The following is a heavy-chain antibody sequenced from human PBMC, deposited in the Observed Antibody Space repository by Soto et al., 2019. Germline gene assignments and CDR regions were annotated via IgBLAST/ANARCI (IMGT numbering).Heavy chain of an antibody. CDR3: ARAPAQLYSSSWYYFDS. V-gene: IGHV4-59*01. CDR2: IYYSGST. J-gene: IGHJ4*02. Sequence: SETLSLTCTVSGGSISSYYWSWIRQPPGKGLEWIGYIYYSGSTNYNPSLKSRVTISVDTSKNQFSLKLSSVTAADTAVYYCARAPAQLYSSSWYYFDSWGQGPRVTVSS. CDR1: GGSISSYY. D-gene: IGHD6-13*01.